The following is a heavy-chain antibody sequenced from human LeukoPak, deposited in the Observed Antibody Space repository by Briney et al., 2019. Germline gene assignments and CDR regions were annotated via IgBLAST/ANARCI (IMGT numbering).Heavy chain of an antibody. V-gene: IGHV5-10-1*01. J-gene: IGHJ4*02. Sequence: GESLKISCKGSGYSFSTYWINWVRLVPGKGLEWMGRIDPSDSYTNYSPSFQGHVTISVDKSISTAYLQWNSLLASDTAIYYCARPDCSGSGCKLLTYWGQGTLVTVSS. CDR1: GYSFSTYW. CDR3: ARPDCSGSGCKLLTY. D-gene: IGHD2-15*01. CDR2: IDPSDSYT.